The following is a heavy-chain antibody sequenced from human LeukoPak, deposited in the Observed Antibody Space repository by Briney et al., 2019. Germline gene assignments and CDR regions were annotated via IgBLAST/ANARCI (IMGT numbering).Heavy chain of an antibody. J-gene: IGHJ4*02. CDR3: ARGYSSSYRIDY. Sequence: PGGSLRLSGAASGFTFSSYWMHWVRQAPGKGLVWVSRINTDGSSTTYADSVKGRFTISRDNAKNTLYLQMNSLSAEDTAVYYCARGYSSSYRIDYWGQGTLVTVSS. D-gene: IGHD6-6*01. CDR1: GFTFSSYW. CDR2: INTDGSST. V-gene: IGHV3-74*01.